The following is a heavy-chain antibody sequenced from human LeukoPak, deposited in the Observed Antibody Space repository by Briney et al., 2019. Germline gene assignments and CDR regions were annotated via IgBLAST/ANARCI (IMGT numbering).Heavy chain of an antibody. V-gene: IGHV3-73*01. Sequence: GGSLRLSCAASGFTFSGSAMHWVRQASGKGLEWVGRIRSKANTYATAYAASVKGRFSISRNDSKNTAYLQMNSLKAEDTAVYYCIQRRDGYNLVDYWGQGTLVTVSS. D-gene: IGHD5-24*01. CDR3: IQRRDGYNLVDY. J-gene: IGHJ4*02. CDR2: IRSKANTYAT. CDR1: GFTFSGSA.